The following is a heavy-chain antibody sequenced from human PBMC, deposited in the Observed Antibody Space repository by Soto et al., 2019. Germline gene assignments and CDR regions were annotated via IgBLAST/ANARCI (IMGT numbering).Heavy chain of an antibody. D-gene: IGHD1-20*01. J-gene: IGHJ6*03. V-gene: IGHV3-21*01. CDR1: GFTFSSYS. CDR3: AREITKGEYYYYMDV. Sequence: ESGGGLVKPGGSLRLSCAASGFTFSSYSMNWVRQAPGEGLEWVSSISSSSSYIYYADSVKGRFTISRDNAKNSLYLQMNSLRAEDTAVYYSAREITKGEYYYYMDVWGKGTTVTVSS. CDR2: ISSSSSYI.